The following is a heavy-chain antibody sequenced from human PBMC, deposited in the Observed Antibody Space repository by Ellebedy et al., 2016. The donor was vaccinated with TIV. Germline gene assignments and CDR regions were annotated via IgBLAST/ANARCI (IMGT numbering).Heavy chain of an antibody. J-gene: IGHJ4*02. CDR3: ARGKRLGEFL. D-gene: IGHD3-16*01. CDR1: GGSISSSSYH. V-gene: IGHV4-39*07. CDR2: IYYSGST. Sequence: MPSETLSLTCTVSGGSISSSSYHRGWIRQPPGKGLEWIGSIYYSGSTHYKPSLKSRVTISVDTSKNQFSLKLSSVTAADTAVYYCARGKRLGEFLWGQGTLVTVSS.